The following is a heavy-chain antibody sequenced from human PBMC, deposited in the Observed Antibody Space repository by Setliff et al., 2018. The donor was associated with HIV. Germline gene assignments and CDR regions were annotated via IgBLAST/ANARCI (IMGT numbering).Heavy chain of an antibody. CDR3: ARGQFRLRPDSLDL. CDR2: IWYDASKK. D-gene: IGHD2-21*01. J-gene: IGHJ4*03. V-gene: IGHV3-33*01. Sequence: GGFLRLSCAASGFTFNSYGMHWVRQAPGKGLEWVALIWYDASKKEYADSLQGRFTISRDDSKNSVYLQMNTLGAKDTAVYYCARGQFRLRPDSLDLWGQGTLVTVSS. CDR1: GFTFNSYG.